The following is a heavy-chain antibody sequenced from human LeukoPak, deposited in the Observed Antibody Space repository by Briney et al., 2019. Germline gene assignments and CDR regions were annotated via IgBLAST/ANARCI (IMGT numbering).Heavy chain of an antibody. CDR1: GYTFTSNY. CDR3: ARVPYYYDSSGYYPDY. J-gene: IGHJ4*02. D-gene: IGHD3-22*01. Sequence: GASVKVSCKAFGYTFTSNYMHWVRQAPGQGPEWMGVISPSGGSTTYAQKFQGRVTLTRDMSTSTVYMELSSLRSEDTAVYYCARVPYYYDSSGYYPDYWGQGTLVTVSS. CDR2: ISPSGGST. V-gene: IGHV1-46*01.